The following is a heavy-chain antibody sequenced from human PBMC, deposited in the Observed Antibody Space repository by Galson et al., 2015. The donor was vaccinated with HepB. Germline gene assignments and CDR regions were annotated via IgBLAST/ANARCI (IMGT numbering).Heavy chain of an antibody. CDR2: INAYNGDT. J-gene: IGHJ4*02. V-gene: IGHV1-18*01. Sequence: SVKVSCKASGYTFTRYGISWVRQAPGQGLEWMGWINAYNGDTNYAQKFQGRVTMTTDTSTTTAYMELRSLRSDDTAVYYCARDSHTVVAAPDFDYWGQGTLVTVSS. D-gene: IGHD3-22*01. CDR1: GYTFTRYG. CDR3: ARDSHTVVAAPDFDY.